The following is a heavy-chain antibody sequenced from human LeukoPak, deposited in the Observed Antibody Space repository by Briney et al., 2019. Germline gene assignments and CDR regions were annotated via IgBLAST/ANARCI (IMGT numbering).Heavy chain of an antibody. Sequence: EASVKVSCKASGGTFSSYAISWVRQAPGQGLEWMGWINPNSGGTNYAQKFQGRVTMTRDTSISTAYMELSRLRSDDTAVYYCARTSHDRLGELSLDYWGQGTLVTVSS. CDR2: INPNSGGT. CDR3: ARTSHDRLGELSLDY. J-gene: IGHJ4*02. D-gene: IGHD3-16*02. V-gene: IGHV1-2*02. CDR1: GGTFSSYA.